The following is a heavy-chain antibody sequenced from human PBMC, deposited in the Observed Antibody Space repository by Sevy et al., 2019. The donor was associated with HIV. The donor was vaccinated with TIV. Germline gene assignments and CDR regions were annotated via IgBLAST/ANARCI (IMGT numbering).Heavy chain of an antibody. J-gene: IGHJ4*02. V-gene: IGHV3-33*01. CDR3: ARGSDFNDRSAKRDFDY. Sequence: GGSLRLSCAASGFTFSNYGMHWLRQAPGKGLEWVALIWNDGSSKYYADSVKGRFTISRDNSKNTLYLQMNSLRVEDTAVYFCARGSDFNDRSAKRDFDYWGQGTLVIVSS. CDR2: IWNDGSSK. CDR1: GFTFSNYG. D-gene: IGHD3-22*01.